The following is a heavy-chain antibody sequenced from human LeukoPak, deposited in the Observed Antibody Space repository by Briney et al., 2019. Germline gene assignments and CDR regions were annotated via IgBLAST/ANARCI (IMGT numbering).Heavy chain of an antibody. CDR3: ARRKRSGCSSTSCLLNWFDP. J-gene: IGHJ5*02. V-gene: IGHV4-34*01. CDR2: INHSGST. CDR1: GGSFSGYY. D-gene: IGHD2-2*01. Sequence: SETLSLTCAVYGGSFSGYYWSWIRQPPGKGLEWIGEINHSGSTNYNPSLKSRVTISVDTSKNQFSLKLSSVTAADTAVYYCARRKRSGCSSTSCLLNWFDPWGQGTLDTVSS.